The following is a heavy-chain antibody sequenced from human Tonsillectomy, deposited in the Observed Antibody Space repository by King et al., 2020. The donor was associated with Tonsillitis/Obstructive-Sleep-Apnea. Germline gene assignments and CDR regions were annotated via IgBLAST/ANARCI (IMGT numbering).Heavy chain of an antibody. CDR1: GFTFSSYA. J-gene: IGHJ5*02. V-gene: IGHV3-30*01. CDR2: FSFDGTNK. CDR3: ARDFLGYCSRPSCT. D-gene: IGHD2-2*01. Sequence: VQLVESGGGVVQPGRSLRLSCTASGFTFSSYAMHWVRQAPGKGLEWVAVFSFDGTNKYYADSVKDRFTISRDDSTNTLYLQMNSLRTEDTGVYYCARDFLGYCSRPSCTWGQGTLVTVSS.